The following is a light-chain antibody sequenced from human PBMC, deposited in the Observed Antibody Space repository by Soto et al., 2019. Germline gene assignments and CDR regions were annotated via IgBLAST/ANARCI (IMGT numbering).Light chain of an antibody. Sequence: EIVLAQSPGTLSLSPGERATLSCRASQSVSSNLAWYQQRPGQAPRLXIYGASTRATGIPARFSGSGSGTEFTLTISSLQSEDFAVYYCQQYNNWPTITFGQGTRLEIK. CDR1: QSVSSN. CDR2: GAS. CDR3: QQYNNWPTIT. J-gene: IGKJ5*01. V-gene: IGKV3-15*01.